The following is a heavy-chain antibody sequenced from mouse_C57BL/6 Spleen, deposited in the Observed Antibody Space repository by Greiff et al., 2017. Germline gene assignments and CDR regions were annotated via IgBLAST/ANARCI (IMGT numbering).Heavy chain of an antibody. CDR1: GFTFSDYY. V-gene: IGHV5-16*01. CDR2: INYDGSST. CDR3: ARDSSNYYYAMDY. D-gene: IGHD2-5*01. Sequence: EVMLVESEGGLVQPGSSMKLSCTASGFTFSDYYMAWVRQVPEKGLEWVANINYDGSSTYYLDSLKSRFIISRDNAKNILYLQMSSLKSEDTATYYCARDSSNYYYAMDYWGQGTSVTVSS. J-gene: IGHJ4*01.